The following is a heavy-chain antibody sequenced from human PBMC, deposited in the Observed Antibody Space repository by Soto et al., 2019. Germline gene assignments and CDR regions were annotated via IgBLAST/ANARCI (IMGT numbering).Heavy chain of an antibody. CDR1: GFTFSAAW. CDR2: IWATVDGSTT. J-gene: IGHJ4*02. D-gene: IGHD1-26*01. Sequence: DVQLVQSGGGSVKTGESLRLSCEASGFTFSAAWMTWLRQAPGKGLEWVALIWATVDGSTTHYAASVQGRFSVSRDDSKNTLFLQMHSLKSEDTAVYYCAADTPGFAEGEFEYWGQGTQVAVSS. V-gene: IGHV3-15*01. CDR3: AADTPGFAEGEFEY.